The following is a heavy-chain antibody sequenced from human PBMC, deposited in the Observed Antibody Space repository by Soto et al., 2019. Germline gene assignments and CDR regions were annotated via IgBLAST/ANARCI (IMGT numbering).Heavy chain of an antibody. CDR2: ISSSGSSI. V-gene: IGHV3-48*03. J-gene: IGHJ6*02. D-gene: IGHD2-2*01. CDR3: ARESCSSSSCSTRYGMDL. Sequence: GGSLRLSXVASGFTFRSYEMNWVRQAPGKGLELVSYISSSGSSIYYPDSVKGRFTISRDNAKNSLYLQMNSLRAEDTAVYYCARESCSSSSCSTRYGMDLWGQGTTVTVSS. CDR1: GFTFRSYE.